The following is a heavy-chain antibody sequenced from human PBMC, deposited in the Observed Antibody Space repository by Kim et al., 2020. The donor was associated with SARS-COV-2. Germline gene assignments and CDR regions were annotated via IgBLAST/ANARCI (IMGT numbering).Heavy chain of an antibody. CDR2: IINNGGST. V-gene: IGHV3-23*01. CDR3: AKTRSMTTVKEGTDY. CDR1: GFTFSNYA. J-gene: IGHJ4*02. D-gene: IGHD4-4*01. Sequence: GGSLRLSCAASGFTFSNYAMNWVHQAPGKGLEWVSSIINNGGSTYYADSVKGRFTISRDNSKNMLYLQMKSLRAEDTAVYYCAKTRSMTTVKEGTDYWGQGTLVTVSS.